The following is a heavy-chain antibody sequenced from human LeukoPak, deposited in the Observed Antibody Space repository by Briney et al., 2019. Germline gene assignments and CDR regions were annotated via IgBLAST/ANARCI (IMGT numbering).Heavy chain of an antibody. Sequence: GESLKISCRGSGYSFTSYWIGWVRQMPGKGLEWMGIIYPGDSDTRYSPSFQGQVTISADKSISTAYLQWSSLKASDTAMYYCARRKFDSSGSAFFDYWGRGTLVTVSS. CDR2: IYPGDSDT. D-gene: IGHD3-22*01. CDR1: GYSFTSYW. CDR3: ARRKFDSSGSAFFDY. J-gene: IGHJ4*02. V-gene: IGHV5-51*01.